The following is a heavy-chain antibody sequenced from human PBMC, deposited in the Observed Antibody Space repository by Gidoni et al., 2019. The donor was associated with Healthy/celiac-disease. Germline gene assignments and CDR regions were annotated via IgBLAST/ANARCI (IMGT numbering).Heavy chain of an antibody. CDR2: IIPIFGTA. V-gene: IGHV1-69*01. Sequence: QVQLVQSGAEVKKPGSSVKVSCKASGGTFSSYATSWVRQAPGQGLEWMGGIIPIFGTANYEQKFQGRVTITADESTSTAYMELSSLRSEDTAVYYCARGQAGWELSAIDYWGQGTLVTVSS. CDR3: ARGQAGWELSAIDY. J-gene: IGHJ4*02. D-gene: IGHD1-26*01. CDR1: GGTFSSYA.